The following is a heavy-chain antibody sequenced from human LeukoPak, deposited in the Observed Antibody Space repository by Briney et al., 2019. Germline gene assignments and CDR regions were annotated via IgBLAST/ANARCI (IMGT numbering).Heavy chain of an antibody. CDR3: VRDLSYCSGGSCYYYYYGMDV. D-gene: IGHD2-15*01. Sequence: GGSLRLSCAASGFTFSIYTMNWVRQAPGKGLEWVSYIDSGSSIIYYADSVKGRFTISRDNAQNSLYLQMNSLRAEDTAVYFCVRDLSYCSGGSCYYYYYGMDVWGQGTTVTVSS. CDR2: IDSGSSII. CDR1: GFTFSIYT. V-gene: IGHV3-48*04. J-gene: IGHJ6*02.